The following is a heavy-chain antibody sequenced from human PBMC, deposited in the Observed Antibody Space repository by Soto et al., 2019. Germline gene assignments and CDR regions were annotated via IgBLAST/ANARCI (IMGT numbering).Heavy chain of an antibody. Sequence: ASETLSLTCSASGRSMSSNYWSWIRQSPDKGLEWLGYVFYGGTDYNPSLEGRVSMSVETPKSQFSLKLTSVTAADTAVYYCASYRGAFYFDSWGQGIQVTVSS. V-gene: IGHV4-59*01. CDR2: VFYGGT. CDR1: GRSMSSNY. J-gene: IGHJ4*02. D-gene: IGHD4-4*01. CDR3: ASYRGAFYFDS.